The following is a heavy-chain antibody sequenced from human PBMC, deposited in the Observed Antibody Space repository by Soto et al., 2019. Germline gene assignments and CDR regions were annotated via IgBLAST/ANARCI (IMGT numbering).Heavy chain of an antibody. CDR1: GYTFTSYG. CDR3: ARGLGPREINWFDP. V-gene: IGHV1-18*01. CDR2: ISAYNGNT. J-gene: IGHJ5*02. D-gene: IGHD1-26*01. Sequence: GASVKVSCKASGYTFTSYGISCVRQAPGQGLEWMGWISAYNGNTNYAQKLQGRVTMTTDTSTSTAYMELRSLRSDDTAVYYCARGLGPREINWFDPWGQGTLLTVSS.